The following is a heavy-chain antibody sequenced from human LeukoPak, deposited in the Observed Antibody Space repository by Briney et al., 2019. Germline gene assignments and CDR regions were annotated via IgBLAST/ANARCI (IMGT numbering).Heavy chain of an antibody. J-gene: IGHJ4*02. CDR1: GGSINNYY. CDR3: ARGYDSSAYYPFNY. V-gene: IGHV4-59*01. CDR2: IYYSGTT. Sequence: SETLSLTCTVSGGSINNYYWTWIRQPPGKRLEWIGYIYYSGTTSYNPPLKSRVTISVDTSKNQFSLMLSSVTAADTAVYYCARGYDSSAYYPFNYWGQGTLVTVSS. D-gene: IGHD3-22*01.